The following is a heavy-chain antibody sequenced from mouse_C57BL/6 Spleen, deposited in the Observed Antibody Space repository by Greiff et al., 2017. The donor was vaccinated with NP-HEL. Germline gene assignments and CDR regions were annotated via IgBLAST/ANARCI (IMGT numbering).Heavy chain of an antibody. V-gene: IGHV3-6*01. Sequence: EVKLMESGPGLVKPSQSLSLTCSVTGYSITSGYYWNWIRQPPGNKLEWMGYISYDGSNNYNPSLKNRISITRDTSKNQFFLKLNSVTTEDTATYYCARDRATHYYGERGYFDVWGTGTTVAVSS. CDR3: ARDRATHYYGERGYFDV. CDR2: ISYDGSN. J-gene: IGHJ1*03. D-gene: IGHD1-2*01. CDR1: GYSITSGYY.